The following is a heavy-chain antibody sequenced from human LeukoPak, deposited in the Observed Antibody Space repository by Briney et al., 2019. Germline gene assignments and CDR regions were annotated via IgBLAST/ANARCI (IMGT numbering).Heavy chain of an antibody. D-gene: IGHD6-13*01. CDR3: ARDIAAAGMGGWFDP. CDR2: INHSGST. Sequence: SETLSLTCAVYGGSFSGYYWSWIRQPPGKGLEWIGEINHSGSTNYNPSLKSRVTISVDTSKNQFSLKLSSVTAADTAVYYCARDIAAAGMGGWFDPWGQGTLVTVSS. CDR1: GGSFSGYY. J-gene: IGHJ5*02. V-gene: IGHV4-34*01.